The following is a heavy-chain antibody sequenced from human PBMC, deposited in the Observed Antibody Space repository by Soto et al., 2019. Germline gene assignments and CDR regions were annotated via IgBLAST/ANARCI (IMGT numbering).Heavy chain of an antibody. J-gene: IGHJ6*02. CDR1: GFTFSNAW. CDR2: IKSKTDGGTT. CDR3: TTDRIQLWLRDYYYYYGMDV. V-gene: IGHV3-15*07. Sequence: GSLRLSCAASGFTFSNAWMNWVRQAPGKGLEWVGRIKSKTDGGTTDYAAPVKGRFTISRDDSKNTLYLQMNSLKTEDTAVYYCTTDRIQLWLRDYYYYYGMDVWGQGTTVTVSS. D-gene: IGHD5-18*01.